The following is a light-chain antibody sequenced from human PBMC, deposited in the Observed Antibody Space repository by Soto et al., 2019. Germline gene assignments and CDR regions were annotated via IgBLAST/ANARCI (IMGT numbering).Light chain of an antibody. V-gene: IGKV1-5*03. Sequence: DILMPHSRSPLCASVAGIVTITRPASQSISTWVAWYQQKPGKAPKLLIYKTSSLGSGVPSRFRGSGSGTEFTLTISGLQPEDFASYYCQQYNTYFSLTFGGGTKVDI. CDR2: KTS. CDR3: QQYNTYFSLT. J-gene: IGKJ4*01. CDR1: QSISTW.